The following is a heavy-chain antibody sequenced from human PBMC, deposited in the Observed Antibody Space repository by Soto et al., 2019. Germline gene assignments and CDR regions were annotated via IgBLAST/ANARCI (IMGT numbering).Heavy chain of an antibody. J-gene: IGHJ6*02. CDR1: GDSISSYY. Sequence: QVQLQESGPGLVKPSETLSLTCTVSGDSISSYYWSWIRQPPGKGLEWIGYIYYTGSTNYNPSLKSRATISVGTSKTQFSLKLSSVTAADTAVYYXXXXXXXXXXXXYXMDVWGQGTTVTVSS. CDR2: IYYTGST. CDR3: XXXXXXXXXXXYXMDV. V-gene: IGHV4-59*08.